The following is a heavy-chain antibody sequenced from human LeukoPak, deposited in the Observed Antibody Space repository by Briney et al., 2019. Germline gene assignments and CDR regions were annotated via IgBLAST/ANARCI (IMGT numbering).Heavy chain of an antibody. D-gene: IGHD3-10*01. J-gene: IGHJ4*02. CDR2: ISGSGGST. CDR3: ARGYYYGSPSF. Sequence: GGSLRLSCAASGFTFSSYAMSWVRQAPGKGLEWVSAISGSGGSTYYADSVKGRFTISRDNSKNTLYLQMNSLRAEDTALYYCARGYYYGSPSFWGQGTLVTVSS. CDR1: GFTFSSYA. V-gene: IGHV3-23*01.